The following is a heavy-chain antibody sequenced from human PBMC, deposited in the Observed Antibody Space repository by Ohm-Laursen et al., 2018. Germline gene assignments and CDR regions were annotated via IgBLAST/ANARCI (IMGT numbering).Heavy chain of an antibody. J-gene: IGHJ4*02. CDR2: VYYSGST. CDR1: GGSISSFY. V-gene: IGHV4-59*08. D-gene: IGHD4-17*01. CDR3: ARQDSGDYYFDY. Sequence: SETLSLTCTVSGGSISSFYWSWIRQPPGKGLEWIGHVYYSGSTNYSPSVKSRVTISVDRSKSQFSLKLSSVTAADTAVYYCARQDSGDYYFDYWGQGTLVTVSS.